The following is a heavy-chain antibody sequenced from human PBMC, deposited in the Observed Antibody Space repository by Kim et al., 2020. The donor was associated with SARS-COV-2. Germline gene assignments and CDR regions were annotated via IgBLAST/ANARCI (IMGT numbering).Heavy chain of an antibody. CDR3: ARDSMGPVNRGSAKGGAMD. J-gene: IGHJ6*01. CDR2: ISPVYGTP. D-gene: IGHD3-10*01. V-gene: IGHV1-69*13. Sequence: SVKVSCRPSRDIFNTYALNWVRQAPGQGLEWMGGISPVYGTPNYARKFQDRLTITADEATGTAYMEVRSLRSEDTAVYYCARDSMGPVNRGSAKGGAMD. CDR1: RDIFNTYA.